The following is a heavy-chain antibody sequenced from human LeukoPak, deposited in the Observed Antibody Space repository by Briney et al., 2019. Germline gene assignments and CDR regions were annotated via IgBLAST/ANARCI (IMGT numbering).Heavy chain of an antibody. CDR2: ISYDGSSK. CDR3: ARHSGSYRAYFDY. CDR1: GFTFSSYG. Sequence: GGSLRLSCAASGFTFSSYGMHWVRQAPGKGLEWVAVISYDGSSKYYVDSVKGRFTIPRDNAKNSLYLQMNSLRAEDTAVYYCARHSGSYRAYFDYWGQGTLVTVSS. J-gene: IGHJ4*02. V-gene: IGHV3-30*03. D-gene: IGHD1-26*01.